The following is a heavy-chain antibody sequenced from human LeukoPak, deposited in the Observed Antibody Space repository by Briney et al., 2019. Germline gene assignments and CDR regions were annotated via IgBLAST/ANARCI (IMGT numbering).Heavy chain of an antibody. CDR2: INPNSGGT. CDR1: GYTFTGYY. D-gene: IGHD1-1*01. J-gene: IGHJ4*02. Sequence: ASVKVSCKASGYTFTGYYMHWVRQAPGQGLEWMGWINPNSGGTNYTQKFQGRVTMTRDTSISTAFMELSRLRSDDTAVYYCARVLSNWNYHDYWGQGTLVTVSS. CDR3: ARVLSNWNYHDY. V-gene: IGHV1-2*02.